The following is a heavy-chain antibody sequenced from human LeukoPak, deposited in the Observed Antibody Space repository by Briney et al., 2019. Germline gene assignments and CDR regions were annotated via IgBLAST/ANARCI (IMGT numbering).Heavy chain of an antibody. CDR2: ISYDGSNK. Sequence: GRSLRLSCAASGFTFSSYGMHWVRQAPGKGLEWVAVISYDGSNKYYADSVKGRFTISRDNSKNTLYLQMNSLRAEDTAVYYCAKSKGLFGYYFDYWGQGTLVTVSS. D-gene: IGHD2-21*01. CDR1: GFTFSSYG. CDR3: AKSKGLFGYYFDY. V-gene: IGHV3-30*18. J-gene: IGHJ4*02.